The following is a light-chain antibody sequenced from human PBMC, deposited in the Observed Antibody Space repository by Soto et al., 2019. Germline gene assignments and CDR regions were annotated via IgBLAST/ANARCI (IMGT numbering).Light chain of an antibody. CDR1: QTITTY. CDR3: QQSYSTPIT. V-gene: IGKV1-39*01. J-gene: IGKJ5*01. Sequence: DIQMTQSPSSLSASVGDRFTITCRASQTITTYLNWYQHKPGKAPKLLIYAAISLQSGVPSRFSGSGSGTDFTLTISSLQPEDFATYYCQQSYSTPITFGQGTRLEIK. CDR2: AAI.